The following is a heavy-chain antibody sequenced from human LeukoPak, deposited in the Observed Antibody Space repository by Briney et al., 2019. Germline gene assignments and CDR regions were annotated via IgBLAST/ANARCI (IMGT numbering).Heavy chain of an antibody. CDR2: IYTSGST. V-gene: IGHV4-61*02. CDR1: GGSISSGSYY. CDR3: ARGEVVIWFDP. J-gene: IGHJ5*02. Sequence: PSQTLSLTCTVSGGSISSGSYYWSWIRQPAGKGLEWIGRIYTSGSTNYNPSLKSRVTISVDTSKNQFSLKLSSVTAADTAVYYCARGEVVIWFDPWGQGTLVTVSS. D-gene: IGHD3-22*01.